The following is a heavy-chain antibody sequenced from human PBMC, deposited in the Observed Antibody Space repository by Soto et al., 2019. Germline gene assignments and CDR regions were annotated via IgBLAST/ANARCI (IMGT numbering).Heavy chain of an antibody. CDR3: ARLNCSSTSCYGVYFDY. CDR1: GGSFSGYY. V-gene: IGHV4-34*01. J-gene: IGHJ4*02. CDR2: INHSGST. D-gene: IGHD2-2*01. Sequence: SETLSLTCAVYGGSFSGYYWSWIRQPPGKGLEWIGEINHSGSTNYNPSLKSRVTISVDTSKNQFSLKLSSVTAADTAVYYCARLNCSSTSCYGVYFDYWGQGTLVTVSS.